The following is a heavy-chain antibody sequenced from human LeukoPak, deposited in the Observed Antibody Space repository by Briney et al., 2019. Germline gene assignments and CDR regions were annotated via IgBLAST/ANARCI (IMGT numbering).Heavy chain of an antibody. V-gene: IGHV3-53*01. D-gene: IGHD1-26*01. CDR2: TYSSGST. CDR3: ARDVYTGRYYLDY. J-gene: IGHJ4*02. CDR1: GFTVSSNY. Sequence: GGSLRLSCAASGFTVSSNYMSWVRQAPGKGLEWVSVTYSSGSTYYAESVKGRFTISRDNSKNTLDLQMNSLRAEDTAVYYCARDVYTGRYYLDYWGQGTLVTVSS.